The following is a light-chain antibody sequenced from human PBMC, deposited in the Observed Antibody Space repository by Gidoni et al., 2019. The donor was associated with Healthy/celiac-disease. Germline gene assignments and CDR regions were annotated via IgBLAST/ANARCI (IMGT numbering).Light chain of an antibody. CDR1: NIGSKI. Sequence: SYVLTQPHSVSVATGKTARITCGGNNIGSKIVHWYQQKPDQAPVLVVYDASDRPSGIPERCSGSNSENTATLTISRVEAGDEADYYCQGWDSSRDPEVFGGGTKLTVL. CDR3: QGWDSSRDPEV. J-gene: IGLJ3*02. V-gene: IGLV3-21*03. CDR2: DAS.